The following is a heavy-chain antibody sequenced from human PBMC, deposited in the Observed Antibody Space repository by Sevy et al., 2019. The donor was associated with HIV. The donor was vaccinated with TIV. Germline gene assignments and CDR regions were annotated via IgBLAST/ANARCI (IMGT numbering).Heavy chain of an antibody. CDR3: AKALSWLLPFDY. CDR1: GFTFNNYA. J-gene: IGHJ4*02. D-gene: IGHD2-15*01. V-gene: IGHV3-23*01. Sequence: GGSLRLSCAASGFTFNNYALTWVRQAPGKGLESVSTISGSGDNIYYADSVKGRFTVSRDDSKNTLYLQMNSLRAEDTAVYYCAKALSWLLPFDYWGRGTLVTVSS. CDR2: ISGSGDNI.